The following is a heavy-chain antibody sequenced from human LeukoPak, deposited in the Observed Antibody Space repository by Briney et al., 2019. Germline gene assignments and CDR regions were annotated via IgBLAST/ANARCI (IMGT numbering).Heavy chain of an antibody. J-gene: IGHJ3*02. CDR2: ISGSGGST. D-gene: IGHD2-15*01. CDR1: GFTFSSYA. Sequence: PGGSLRLSCAASGFTFSSYAMSWVRQAPGKGLEWVSAISGSGGSTYYADSVEGRFTISRDNSKNTLYLQMNSLRAEDTAIYYCAKPEGEVVTPYDAFDIWGQGTMVTVSS. CDR3: AKPEGEVVTPYDAFDI. V-gene: IGHV3-23*01.